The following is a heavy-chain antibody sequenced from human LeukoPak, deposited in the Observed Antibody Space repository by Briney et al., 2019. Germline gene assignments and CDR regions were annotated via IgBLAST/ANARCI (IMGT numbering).Heavy chain of an antibody. CDR3: ARTLYCSGGGCYRGGEAFDI. Sequence: ASVKVSCKASGFTFTSSAMQWVRQARGQRLEWIGWIVVGSGNTNYAQKFQERVTITRDMSTSTAYMELSSLRSEDTAVYYCARTLYCSGGGCYRGGEAFDIWGQGTLVTVSS. CDR2: IVVGSGNT. D-gene: IGHD2-15*01. CDR1: GFTFTSSA. V-gene: IGHV1-58*02. J-gene: IGHJ3*02.